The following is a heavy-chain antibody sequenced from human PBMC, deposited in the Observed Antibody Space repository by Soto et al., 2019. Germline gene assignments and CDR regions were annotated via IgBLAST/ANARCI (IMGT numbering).Heavy chain of an antibody. CDR2: ISGSSTYI. Sequence: GSLRLSCAASGFTFSSYNMNWVRQAPGKGLEWISSISGSSTYIYYADSVKGRFTISRDNAKKSLYLQMDSLRADDTAVYYCARVVYYDNSGYNYWGQGTLVTVSS. J-gene: IGHJ4*02. CDR3: ARVVYYDNSGYNY. CDR1: GFTFSSYN. D-gene: IGHD3-22*01. V-gene: IGHV3-21*01.